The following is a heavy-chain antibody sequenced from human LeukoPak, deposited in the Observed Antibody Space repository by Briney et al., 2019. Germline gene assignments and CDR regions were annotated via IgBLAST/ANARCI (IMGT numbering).Heavy chain of an antibody. CDR1: GFTFSSYS. Sequence: PGGSLRLSCAASGFTFSSYSMNWVRQAPGKGLEWVSYISSSSSTIYYADSVKGRFTISRDNAKNSLYLQMNSLRAEDTAVYYCAREPIPYADYDFWSGYGAFDIWGQGTMVTVSS. J-gene: IGHJ3*02. D-gene: IGHD3-3*01. CDR2: ISSSSSTI. CDR3: AREPIPYADYDFWSGYGAFDI. V-gene: IGHV3-48*01.